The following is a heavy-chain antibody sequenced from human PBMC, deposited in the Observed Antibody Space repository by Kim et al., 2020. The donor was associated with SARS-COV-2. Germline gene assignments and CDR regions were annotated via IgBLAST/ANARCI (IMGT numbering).Heavy chain of an antibody. Sequence: LKSGVTISVDPSKNQFSLKLSSVTAADTAVYYCARGITIFGVVTNGMDVWGQGTTVTVSS. J-gene: IGHJ6*02. D-gene: IGHD3-3*01. CDR3: ARGITIFGVVTNGMDV. V-gene: IGHV4-31*02.